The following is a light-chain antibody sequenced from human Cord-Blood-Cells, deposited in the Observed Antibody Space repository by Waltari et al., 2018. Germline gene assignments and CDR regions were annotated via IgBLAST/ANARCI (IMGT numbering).Light chain of an antibody. J-gene: IGLJ3*02. CDR3: AAWDDSLNGWV. V-gene: IGLV1-44*01. Sequence: QSVLTQPPSASGTPGQRVTISCSGSSSNIGCNTVYWYQPRPGTAPKLLIYSNNQRPSGVPDRFSGSKSGTSASLAMSGLQSEDEADYYCAAWDDSLNGWVFGGGTKLTVL. CDR1: SSNIGCNT. CDR2: SNN.